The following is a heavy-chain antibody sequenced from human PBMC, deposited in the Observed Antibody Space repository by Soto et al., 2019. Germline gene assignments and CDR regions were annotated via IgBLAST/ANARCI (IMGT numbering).Heavy chain of an antibody. D-gene: IGHD2-15*01. CDR1: GYTFTSYG. J-gene: IGHJ6*02. CDR2: ISAYNGNT. Sequence: QVQLVQSGAEVKKPGASVKVSCKASGYTFTSYGISWVRQAPGQGLEWMGWISAYNGNTNYAQKLQGRVTMTTDTAPRQTYMELRRLNSDDLAVYYCAGSCSGGSCYLGVPFLSPHYSCMDVWGQGTTVTVSS. CDR3: AGSCSGGSCYLGVPFLSPHYSCMDV. V-gene: IGHV1-18*03.